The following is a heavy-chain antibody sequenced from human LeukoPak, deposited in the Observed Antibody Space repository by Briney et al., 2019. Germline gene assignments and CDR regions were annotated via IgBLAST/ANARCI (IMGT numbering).Heavy chain of an antibody. CDR1: GGSISSYD. CDR3: ARGLSSSWPYYYYYYMDV. CDR2: IYTSGSP. D-gene: IGHD6-13*01. Sequence: AETLCLTCTVSGGSISSYDWSWIRQPPGKGLEWIGYIYTSGSPNYNPSLKGRVTISVDTSKNQFSLKLSSVTAADTAVYYCARGLSSSWPYYYYYYMDVWGKGTTVTVSS. V-gene: IGHV4-4*09. J-gene: IGHJ6*03.